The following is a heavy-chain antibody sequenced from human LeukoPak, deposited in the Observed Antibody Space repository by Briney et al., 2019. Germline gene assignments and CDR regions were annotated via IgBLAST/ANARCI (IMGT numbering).Heavy chain of an antibody. Sequence: ASVKVSCKASGYTFTSYGITWVRQAPGQGLEWMGWISGYNGNTNYAQKFQGRVTMTTDTSTSTVYMELTMLRSDDTAGYDCPGDDNYGSGQPEDWGQGTLVTVSS. J-gene: IGHJ4*02. V-gene: IGHV1-18*01. CDR1: GYTFTSYG. D-gene: IGHD3-10*01. CDR3: PGDDNYGSGQPED. CDR2: ISGYNGNT.